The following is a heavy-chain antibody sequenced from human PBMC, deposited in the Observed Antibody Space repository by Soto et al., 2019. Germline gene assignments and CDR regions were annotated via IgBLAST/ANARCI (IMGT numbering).Heavy chain of an antibody. Sequence: SETLSLTCAVYGGSFSGYYWSWIRQPPGKGLEWIGEINHSGSTNYNPSLKSRVTISVDTSKNQFSLKLSSVTAADTAVYYCAREGRPVPRFYYYYYMDVWGKGTTVTVSS. CDR2: INHSGST. CDR1: GGSFSGYY. J-gene: IGHJ6*03. CDR3: AREGRPVPRFYYYYYMDV. V-gene: IGHV4-34*01. D-gene: IGHD3-16*01.